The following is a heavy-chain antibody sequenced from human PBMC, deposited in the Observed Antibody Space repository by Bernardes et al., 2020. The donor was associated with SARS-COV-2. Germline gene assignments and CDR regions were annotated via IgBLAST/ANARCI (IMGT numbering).Heavy chain of an antibody. Sequence: ASVKVSCMASGYTFTGYYMHWVRQAPGQGLEWMGWINPNSGGTNYAQKFQGWVTMTRDTSISTAYMELSRLRSDDTAVYYCARGARRGLYCSGGSCFLDYWGQGTLVTVSS. V-gene: IGHV1-2*04. J-gene: IGHJ4*02. CDR1: GYTFTGYY. D-gene: IGHD2-15*01. CDR2: INPNSGGT. CDR3: ARGARRGLYCSGGSCFLDY.